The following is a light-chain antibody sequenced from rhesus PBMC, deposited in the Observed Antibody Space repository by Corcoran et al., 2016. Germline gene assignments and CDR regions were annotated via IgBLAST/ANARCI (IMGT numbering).Light chain of an antibody. V-gene: IGKV3-40*03. J-gene: IGKJ1*01. CDR2: SAY. CDR1: ESVGSY. Sequence: EIVMTQSPATLSLSPGETATLSCRASESVGSYLAWYQQKPGQVTKLLVHSAYFRATGIPDRFSGSGSRTEFTLTIISLEPEEVGVYHCQQYNDLRTVGQGTKVKIK. CDR3: QQYNDLRT.